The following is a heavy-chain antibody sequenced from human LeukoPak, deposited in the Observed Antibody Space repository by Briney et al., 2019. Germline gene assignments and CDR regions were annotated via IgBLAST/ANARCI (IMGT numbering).Heavy chain of an antibody. D-gene: IGHD3-9*01. CDR1: GGSISSSSYY. CDR3: ARILRLLRYFGWSSGGGYFDY. CDR2: IYYSGST. J-gene: IGHJ4*02. V-gene: IGHV4-39*01. Sequence: SETLSLTCTVSGGSISSSSYYWGWIRQPPGKGLEWIGSIYYSGSTYYNPSLKSLVTISVDTSKNQFSLKLSSVTAADTAVYYWARILRLLRYFGWSSGGGYFDYWGQGTLVTVSS.